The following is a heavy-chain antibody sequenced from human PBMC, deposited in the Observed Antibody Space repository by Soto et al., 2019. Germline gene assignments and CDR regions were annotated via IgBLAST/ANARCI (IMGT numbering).Heavy chain of an antibody. CDR3: ARCGPICSGPFDFYY. J-gene: IGHJ4*02. V-gene: IGHV5-51*01. D-gene: IGHD6-19*01. CDR1: GYSFTSYW. CDR2: IYPGDSDT. Sequence: GESLKISCNGSGYSFTSYWIGWVRQMPGKGLEWMGIIYPGDSDTRYSPSFQGQVTISADKSISTAYLQWSSLKASDTAMYYCARCGPICSGPFDFYYWGQGNLVTFSS.